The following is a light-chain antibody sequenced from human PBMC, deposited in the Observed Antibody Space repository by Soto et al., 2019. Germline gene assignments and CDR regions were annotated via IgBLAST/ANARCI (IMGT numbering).Light chain of an antibody. Sequence: EIVLTQSPGTLSLSPGERATLSCRASQTVGSNYLAWYQQKPGQAPRLLIYGAFNRVPGISDRFSGSGSGTDFTLTISRLEPEDFAVYYCQQYGSKPLTFVQGTKVEVK. CDR1: QTVGSNY. CDR3: QQYGSKPLT. CDR2: GAF. V-gene: IGKV3-20*01. J-gene: IGKJ1*01.